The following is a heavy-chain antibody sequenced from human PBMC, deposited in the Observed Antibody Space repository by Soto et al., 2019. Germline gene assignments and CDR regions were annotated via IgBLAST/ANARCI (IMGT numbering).Heavy chain of an antibody. CDR3: GRRVISARGGASDC. Sequence: QVQLQESGPGLVRPSGTLSLTCGVSGGSISSDYWWTWVRQPPGKGLEWIGAIYLTGRTYYNPPLKSRVTMLVDKSNNQFSLNLTSASAADTVVYFCGRRVISARGGASDCWGRGNMVNVAS. CDR2: IYLTGRT. V-gene: IGHV4-4*02. CDR1: GGSISSDYW. D-gene: IGHD2-15*01. J-gene: IGHJ4*02.